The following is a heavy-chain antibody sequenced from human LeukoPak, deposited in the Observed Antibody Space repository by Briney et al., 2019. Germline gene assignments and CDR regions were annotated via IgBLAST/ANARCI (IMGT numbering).Heavy chain of an antibody. CDR3: AKDSPKYGSVDY. CDR1: EFSFSSYW. Sequence: GGSLRLSCAASEFSFSSYWMTWVRQAPGKGLEWVAVISYDGSNKYYADSVKGRFTISRDNSKNTLYLQMNSLRAEDTAVYYCAKDSPKYGSVDYWGQGTLVTVSS. V-gene: IGHV3-30*18. J-gene: IGHJ4*02. D-gene: IGHD3-10*01. CDR2: ISYDGSNK.